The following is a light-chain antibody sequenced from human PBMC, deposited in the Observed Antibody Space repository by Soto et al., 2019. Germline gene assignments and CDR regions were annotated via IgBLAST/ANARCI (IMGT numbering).Light chain of an antibody. J-gene: IGKJ1*01. V-gene: IGKV1-5*03. Sequence: DIQMTQSPSTLSASVGDRVTSTCRASQSIDSWLAWYQQKPGKAPKVLIYKTSSLESGVPPRFGGSGSGTEFTLTINSLQPDNSATYDGQQYITESTFG. CDR2: KTS. CDR3: QQYITEST. CDR1: QSIDSW.